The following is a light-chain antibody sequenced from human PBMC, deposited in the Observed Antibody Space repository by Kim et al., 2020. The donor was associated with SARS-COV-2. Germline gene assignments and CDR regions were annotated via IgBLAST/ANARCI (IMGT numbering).Light chain of an antibody. CDR3: SSYTSSSTLEV. Sequence: QSITISCTGTSNDVGGYNYVSWYQQHPGKAPKHMIYDVSNWPSGISNRFSGSKSGNTASLTISGLQAEDEADYYCSSYTSSSTLEVFGGGTQLTVL. J-gene: IGLJ2*01. V-gene: IGLV2-14*03. CDR1: SNDVGGYNY. CDR2: DVS.